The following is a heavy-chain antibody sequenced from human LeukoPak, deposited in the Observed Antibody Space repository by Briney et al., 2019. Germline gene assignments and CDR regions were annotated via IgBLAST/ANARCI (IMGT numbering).Heavy chain of an antibody. CDR3: ARPTSYDYVWGSYRLDY. CDR2: IRGDGGDT. CDR1: GFTFNNYW. D-gene: IGHD3-16*02. V-gene: IGHV3-74*01. J-gene: IGHJ4*02. Sequence: GGSLRLSCGASGFTFNNYWMHWVRQAPGKGLVWVSRIRGDGGDTTYADSVKGRFTISRDNAKNTLYLQMNSLRAEDTAVYYCARPTSYDYVWGSYRLDYWGQGTLVTVSS.